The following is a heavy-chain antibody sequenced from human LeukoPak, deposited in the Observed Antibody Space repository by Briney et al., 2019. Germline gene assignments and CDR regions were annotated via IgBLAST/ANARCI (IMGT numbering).Heavy chain of an antibody. J-gene: IGHJ6*02. CDR1: GGTFSSYA. CDR3: AKEYYYDSSGQSQDYYYGMDV. Sequence: ASVKVSCKASGGTFSSYAISWVRQAPGQGLEWMGRIIPILGIANYAQKFQGRVTITADKSTSTACMELSSLRSEDTAVYYCAKEYYYDSSGQSQDYYYGMDVWGQGTTVTVSS. V-gene: IGHV1-69*04. CDR2: IIPILGIA. D-gene: IGHD3-22*01.